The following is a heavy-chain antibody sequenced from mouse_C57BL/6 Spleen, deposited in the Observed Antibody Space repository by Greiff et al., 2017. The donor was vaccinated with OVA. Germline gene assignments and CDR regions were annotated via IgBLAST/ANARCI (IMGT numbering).Heavy chain of an antibody. CDR2: IYPGSGST. Sequence: QVQLQQPGAELVKPGASVKMSCKASGYTFTSYWITWVKQRPGQGLAWIGDIYPGSGSTNYNEKFKSKATLTVDTSSSTAYMQLSSLTSEDSAVYYCAREGENYYGSSWFAYWGQGTLVTVSA. V-gene: IGHV1-55*01. CDR1: GYTFTSYW. J-gene: IGHJ3*01. D-gene: IGHD1-1*01. CDR3: AREGENYYGSSWFAY.